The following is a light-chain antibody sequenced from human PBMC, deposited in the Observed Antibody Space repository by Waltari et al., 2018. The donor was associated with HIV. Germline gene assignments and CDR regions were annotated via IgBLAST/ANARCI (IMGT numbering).Light chain of an antibody. V-gene: IGKV3-15*01. CDR1: QSIGIN. J-gene: IGKJ1*01. Sequence: EIVMTQSPATLSVSPGERATPSCRASQSIGINLAWYQQKPGQAPRLLIYDASTRATGVPARFRGSGSGTEFTLSISSLQSEDFAVYYCQQYNNWPPLTFGQGTKVEIK. CDR3: QQYNNWPPLT. CDR2: DAS.